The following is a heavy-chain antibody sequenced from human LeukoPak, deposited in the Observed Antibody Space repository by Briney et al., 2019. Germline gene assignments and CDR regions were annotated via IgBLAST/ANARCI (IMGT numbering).Heavy chain of an antibody. J-gene: IGHJ4*02. CDR1: GGTFSSYA. CDR2: IIPIFGTA. CDR3: ATNYDSSGYYGY. V-gene: IGHV1-69*05. Sequence: SVKVSCKASGGTFSSYAISWVRQAPGQGLEWMGRIIPIFGTANYAQKFQGRVTITTDESTSTAYMGLSSLRSEDTAVYYCATNYDSSGYYGYWGQGTLVTVSS. D-gene: IGHD3-22*01.